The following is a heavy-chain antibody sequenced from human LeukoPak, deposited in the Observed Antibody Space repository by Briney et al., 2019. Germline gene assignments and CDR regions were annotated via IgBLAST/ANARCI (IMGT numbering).Heavy chain of an antibody. CDR3: ARAQPPYHGRLDS. CDR2: IGIAGDT. J-gene: IGHJ5*01. Sequence: GGSLRLSCAASGFTFSSYDMHWVRQATGKGLEWVSGIGIAGDTHYPDSVRGRFTIFRENAKNSFYLQMNSLRAEDTAVYYCARAQPPYHGRLDSWGQGILVTVSS. D-gene: IGHD3-16*01. CDR1: GFTFSSYD. V-gene: IGHV3-13*01.